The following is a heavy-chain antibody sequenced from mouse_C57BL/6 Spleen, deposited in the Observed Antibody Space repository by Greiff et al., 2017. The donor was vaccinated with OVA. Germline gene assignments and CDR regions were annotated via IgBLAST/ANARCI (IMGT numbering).Heavy chain of an antibody. CDR1: GFTFSSYA. CDR2: ISSGGDYI. Sequence: EVHLVESGEGLVKPGGSLKLSCAASGFTFSSYAMSWVRQTPEKRLEWVAYISSGGDYIYYADTVKGRFTISRDNARNTLYLQMSSLKSEDTAMYYCTRDGGLKNAMDYWGQGTSVTVSS. V-gene: IGHV5-9-1*02. J-gene: IGHJ4*01. CDR3: TRDGGLKNAMDY. D-gene: IGHD2-3*01.